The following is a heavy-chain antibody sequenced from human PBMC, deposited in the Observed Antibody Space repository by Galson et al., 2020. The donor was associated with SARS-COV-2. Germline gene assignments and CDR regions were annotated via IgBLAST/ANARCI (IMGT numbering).Heavy chain of an antibody. CDR2: INPSGGRK. CDR1: GYTFTSYY. D-gene: IGHD6-6*01. V-gene: IGHV1-46*01. Sequence: ASVKVSCKASGYTFTSYYMHWVRQAPGQGLERMGIINPSGGRKIYVEKLQGRVTMTRDTSTSTVYMELSSLRSEDTAVYYCARGGSHGMDVWGQGTTVTVSS. CDR3: ARGGSHGMDV. J-gene: IGHJ6*02.